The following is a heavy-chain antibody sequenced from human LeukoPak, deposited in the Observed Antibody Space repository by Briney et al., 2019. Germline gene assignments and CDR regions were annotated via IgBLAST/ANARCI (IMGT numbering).Heavy chain of an antibody. CDR3: ASRPGFGELYFDY. D-gene: IGHD3-10*01. CDR2: IYSGGST. V-gene: IGHV3-66*01. J-gene: IGHJ4*02. CDR1: GFTVSSNY. Sequence: GGSLRLSCAASGFTVSSNYMSWVRQAPGKGLEWVSVIYSGGSTSYADSVKGRFTISRDNSKNTPYLQMNSLRAEDTAVYYCASRPGFGELYFDYWGQGTQVTVSS.